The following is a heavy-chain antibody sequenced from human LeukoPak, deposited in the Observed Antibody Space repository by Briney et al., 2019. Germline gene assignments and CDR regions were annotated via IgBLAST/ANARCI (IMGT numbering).Heavy chain of an antibody. CDR1: GGSISSSSYY. J-gene: IGHJ6*02. Sequence: SETLSLTCTVSGGSISSSSYYWGWIRQPPGKGLEWIGSIYYSGSTYYNPSLKSRVTISVDTSKNQFSLKLSSVTAADTAVYYCARHKGDFVMDYGMDVWGQGTTVTVSS. CDR3: ARHKGDFVMDYGMDV. CDR2: IYYSGST. D-gene: IGHD3-3*01. V-gene: IGHV4-39*01.